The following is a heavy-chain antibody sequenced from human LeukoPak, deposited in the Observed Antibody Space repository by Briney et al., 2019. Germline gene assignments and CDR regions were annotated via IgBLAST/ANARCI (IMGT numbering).Heavy chain of an antibody. CDR1: GFTFSTYA. CDR2: FSYDGGNK. Sequence: GGSLRLSCAASGFTFSTYAMHWVRQAPGKGLEWVAVFSYDGGNKYYADSVKGRFTTSRDNSKNTLYLQMNSLRPEDTAIYYCARDREDLLTGFDYWGQGTLVTVSS. J-gene: IGHJ4*02. V-gene: IGHV3-30*04. D-gene: IGHD3-9*01. CDR3: ARDREDLLTGFDY.